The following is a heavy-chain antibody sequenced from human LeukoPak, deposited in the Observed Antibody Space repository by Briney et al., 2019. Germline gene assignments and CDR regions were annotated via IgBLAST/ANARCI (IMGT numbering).Heavy chain of an antibody. V-gene: IGHV4-59*11. CDR1: GGSLSGHF. Sequence: SETLSLTCTVSGGSLSGHFWSWFRRPPGKGLENIGYIHSSGSTNYNPSYKSRVTVSLEMSKNQFSLSLSSVTAADTAVYYCASGSHSLNFDYWGQGTLVTVSS. CDR3: ASGSHSLNFDY. J-gene: IGHJ4*02. CDR2: IHSSGST. D-gene: IGHD4-23*01.